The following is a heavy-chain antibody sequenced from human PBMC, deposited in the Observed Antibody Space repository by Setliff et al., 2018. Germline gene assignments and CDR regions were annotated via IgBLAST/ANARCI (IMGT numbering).Heavy chain of an antibody. CDR3: AIIDDAIMDLDY. Sequence: LGESLKISCKDSGYIFTNYWIGWVRQMPGKGLEWMGIIYPGDSDTRYSPSFQGQVTISADKSISTAYLQWSSLKASDTAIYYCAIIDDAIMDLDYWGQGTLVTVSS. CDR2: IYPGDSDT. V-gene: IGHV5-51*01. J-gene: IGHJ4*02. CDR1: GYIFTNYW. D-gene: IGHD3-16*01.